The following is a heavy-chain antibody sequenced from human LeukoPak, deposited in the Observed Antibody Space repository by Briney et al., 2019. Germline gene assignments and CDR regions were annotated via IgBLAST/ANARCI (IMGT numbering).Heavy chain of an antibody. V-gene: IGHV3-23*01. CDR2: ISGSGGST. CDR3: AKGSRYYGSGSSIDF. D-gene: IGHD3-10*01. CDR1: GINFSSYA. J-gene: IGHJ4*02. Sequence: GGSLRLSCGASGINFSSYAINWVRQAPGKGLEWVSAISGSGGSTYYADSVKGRFSISRDNSKNTLYLQMNSLRGEDTAVYYCAKGSRYYGSGSSIDFWGQGTLVTVSS.